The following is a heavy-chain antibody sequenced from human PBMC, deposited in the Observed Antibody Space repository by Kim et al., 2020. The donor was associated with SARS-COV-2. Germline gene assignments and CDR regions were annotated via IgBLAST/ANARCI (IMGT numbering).Heavy chain of an antibody. CDR1: GYTLTSYG. D-gene: IGHD3-10*01. J-gene: IGHJ4*02. CDR3: ARDNVGELLWFGELFRFDY. CDR2: ISAYNGNT. V-gene: IGHV1-18*01. Sequence: ASVKVSCKASGYTLTSYGISWVRQAPGQGLEWMGWISAYNGNTNYAQKLQGRVTMTTDTSTSTAYMELRSLRSDDTAVYYCARDNVGELLWFGELFRFDYGGQGTLVTVSS.